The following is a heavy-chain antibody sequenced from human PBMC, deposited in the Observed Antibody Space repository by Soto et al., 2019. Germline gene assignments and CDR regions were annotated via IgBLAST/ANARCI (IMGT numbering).Heavy chain of an antibody. J-gene: IGHJ4*02. CDR2: IYYSGRT. CDR3: AWARHDGHFEX. CDR1: GVSISSYY. Sequence: ADTLCLTFTVSGVSISSYYWSWIRQPTGKGLDWILYIYYSGRTNYNPSLKSRVTISVDKYKNQFSLKLSSVTAAEKAVYYCAWARHDGHFEXWGQRTWVTVS. D-gene: IGHD4-17*01. V-gene: IGHV4-59*01.